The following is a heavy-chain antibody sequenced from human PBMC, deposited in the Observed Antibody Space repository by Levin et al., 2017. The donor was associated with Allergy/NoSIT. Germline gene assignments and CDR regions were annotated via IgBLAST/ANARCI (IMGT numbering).Heavy chain of an antibody. CDR1: GFTFSSYS. CDR2: ISGSGNTI. V-gene: IGHV3-48*02. J-gene: IGHJ4*02. D-gene: IGHD3-10*01. Sequence: GESLKISCAASGFTFSSYSMNWVRQAPGKGLEWVSYISGSGNTISYADSVKGRFTISRDNAKNSLYLQISSLKDEDTAVYFCARVRAGYYFDYWGQGTLVTVSS. CDR3: ARVRAGYYFDY.